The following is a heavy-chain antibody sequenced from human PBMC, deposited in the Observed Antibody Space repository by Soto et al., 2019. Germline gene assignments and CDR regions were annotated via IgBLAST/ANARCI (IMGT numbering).Heavy chain of an antibody. CDR3: ARDTPEMATILYFDY. CDR1: GFTFSSYS. V-gene: IGHV3-21*01. CDR2: ISSSSSYI. J-gene: IGHJ4*02. D-gene: IGHD5-12*01. Sequence: GGSLRLSCAASGFTFSSYSMNWVRQAPGKGLEWVSSISSSSSYIYYADSVKGRFTISRDNAKNSLYLQMNSLRAEDTAVYYCARDTPEMATILYFDYWGQGTLVTVSS.